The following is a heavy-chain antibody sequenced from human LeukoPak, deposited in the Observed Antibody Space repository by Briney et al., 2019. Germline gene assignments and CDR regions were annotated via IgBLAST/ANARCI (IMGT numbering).Heavy chain of an antibody. CDR1: GFTFSSYA. V-gene: IGHV3-30-3*01. Sequence: GGSLRLSCAASGFTFSSYAMHWVRQAPGKGLEWVAVISYDGSNKYYADSVKGRFTISRDNSKNTLYLQMNSLRAEDTAVYYCARGEVFDYWGQGTLVTVSS. CDR2: ISYDGSNK. J-gene: IGHJ4*02. CDR3: ARGEVFDY.